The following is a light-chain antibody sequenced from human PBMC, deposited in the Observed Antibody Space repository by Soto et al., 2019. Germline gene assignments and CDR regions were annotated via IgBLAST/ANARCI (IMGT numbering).Light chain of an antibody. CDR1: SCDVGGYSY. CDR2: DVN. CDR3: SSYTYSSTLYV. Sequence: QSVLTQPASVSGSPGQSITISCTGTSCDVGGYSYVSWYQQHPGKAPKLMIYDVNNRPSGVSNRFSGSKSGNTASLTISGLQAEDEADYYCSSYTYSSTLYVFGTGTKLTVL. J-gene: IGLJ1*01. V-gene: IGLV2-14*01.